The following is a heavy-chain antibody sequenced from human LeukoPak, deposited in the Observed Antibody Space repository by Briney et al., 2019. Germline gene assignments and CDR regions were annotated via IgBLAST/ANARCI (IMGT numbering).Heavy chain of an antibody. V-gene: IGHV3-53*01. Sequence: GGSLRLSCAASGFTVSSNYMSWVRQAPGKGLEWVSSLYSGGSTYYADSVKGRFTISRDNSKNTLYLQMNSLRAEDTAVYYCARGIRGSNYFDYWGQGTLVTVSS. CDR1: GFTVSSNY. D-gene: IGHD3-10*01. J-gene: IGHJ4*02. CDR3: ARGIRGSNYFDY. CDR2: LYSGGST.